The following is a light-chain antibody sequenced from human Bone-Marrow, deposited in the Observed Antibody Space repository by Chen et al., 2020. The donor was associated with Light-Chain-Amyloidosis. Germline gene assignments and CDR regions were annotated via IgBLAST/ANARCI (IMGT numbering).Light chain of an antibody. CDR1: TSDVGTYNL. V-gene: IGLV2-23*01. Sequence: QSALTQPASVSGSPGQSITISCTGTTSDVGTYNLVSWYQQHPGKAPKLIIFEDTQRPSGVSTRFSASKSGNTASLRIFRLQAEDEADYYCCSYAGSNSYVFGGGTKLTVL. J-gene: IGLJ2*01. CDR3: CSYAGSNSYV. CDR2: EDT.